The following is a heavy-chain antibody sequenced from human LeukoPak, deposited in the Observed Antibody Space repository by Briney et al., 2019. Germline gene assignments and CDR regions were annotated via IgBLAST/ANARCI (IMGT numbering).Heavy chain of an antibody. J-gene: IGHJ6*02. Sequence: ASVKVSCKASGYTFTGYYMHWVRQAPGQGLEWMGWINPNSGGTNYAQKFQGRVTMTRDASISTAYMELSRLRSDDTAVYYCGSGYYYDSSPRGYGMDVWGQGTTVTVSS. CDR1: GYTFTGYY. CDR3: GSGYYYDSSPRGYGMDV. V-gene: IGHV1-2*02. D-gene: IGHD3-22*01. CDR2: INPNSGGT.